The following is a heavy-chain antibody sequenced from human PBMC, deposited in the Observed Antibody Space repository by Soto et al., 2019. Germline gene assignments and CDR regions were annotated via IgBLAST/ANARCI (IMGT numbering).Heavy chain of an antibody. CDR1: GGTFSSYA. CDR2: IIPIFGTA. J-gene: IGHJ4*02. CDR3: ARSVGVCSTSCQGYSGYDLLDY. V-gene: IGHV1-69*13. D-gene: IGHD5-12*01. Sequence: ASVKVSCKASGGTFSSYAISWVRQAPGQGLEWMGGIIPIFGTANYAQKFQGRVTITADESTSTAYMELSSLRSEDTAVYYCARSVGVCSTSCQGYSGYDLLDYWGQGTLVTVSS.